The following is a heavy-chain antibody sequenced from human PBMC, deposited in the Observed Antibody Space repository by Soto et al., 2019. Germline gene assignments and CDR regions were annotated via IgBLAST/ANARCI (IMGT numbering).Heavy chain of an antibody. Sequence: ASVKVSCKASGGTFSSYAISWVRQAPGQGLEWMGGIIPIFGTANYAQKFQGRVTITADESTSTAYMELSSLRSEDTAVYYCAVCLRIVATIPFDYWGQGTLVTVSS. CDR1: GGTFSSYA. V-gene: IGHV1-69*13. CDR3: AVCLRIVATIPFDY. CDR2: IIPIFGTA. J-gene: IGHJ4*02. D-gene: IGHD5-12*01.